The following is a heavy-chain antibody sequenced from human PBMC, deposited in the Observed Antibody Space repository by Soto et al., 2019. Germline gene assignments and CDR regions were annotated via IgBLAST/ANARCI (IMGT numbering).Heavy chain of an antibody. J-gene: IGHJ4*02. CDR3: ARDKRDLRFLEWSYYFDF. V-gene: IGHV3-30-3*01. CDR1: GFTFSSYA. D-gene: IGHD3-3*01. Sequence: QVQLVESGGGVVQPGRSLRLSCAASGFTFSSYAMHWARQAPGKGLEWVAVISYDGSNKYYADSVKGRFTISRDNSKNTLYLQMNSLRAEDTAVYYCARDKRDLRFLEWSYYFDFWGRGTLVTVSS. CDR2: ISYDGSNK.